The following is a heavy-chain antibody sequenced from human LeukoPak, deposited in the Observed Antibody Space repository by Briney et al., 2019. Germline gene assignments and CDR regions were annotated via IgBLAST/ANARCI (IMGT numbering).Heavy chain of an antibody. D-gene: IGHD5-12*01. V-gene: IGHV1-18*01. Sequence: ASVKVSCKASGYTFTSYGISWVRQAPGQGLEWMGWISAYNGNTNYAQKLQGRVTMTTDTSTSTAYMELRSLRSDDTAVYYCARVATNPKDYYYYYYMDVWGKGTTVTVSS. CDR3: ARVATNPKDYYYYYYMDV. CDR1: GYTFTSYG. CDR2: ISAYNGNT. J-gene: IGHJ6*03.